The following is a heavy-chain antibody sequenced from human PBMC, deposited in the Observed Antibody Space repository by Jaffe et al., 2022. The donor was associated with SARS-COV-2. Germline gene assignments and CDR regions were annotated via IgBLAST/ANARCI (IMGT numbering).Heavy chain of an antibody. CDR3: ARVGGYDYGDYGVWDYFDY. D-gene: IGHD4-17*01. V-gene: IGHV1-69*01. CDR2: IIPIFGTA. J-gene: IGHJ4*02. CDR1: GGTFSSYA. Sequence: QVQLVQSGAEVKKPGSSVKVSCKASGGTFSSYAISWVRQAPGQGLEWMGGIIPIFGTANYAQKFQGRVTITADESTSTAYMELSSLRSEDTAVYYCARVGGYDYGDYGVWDYFDYWGQGTLVTVSS.